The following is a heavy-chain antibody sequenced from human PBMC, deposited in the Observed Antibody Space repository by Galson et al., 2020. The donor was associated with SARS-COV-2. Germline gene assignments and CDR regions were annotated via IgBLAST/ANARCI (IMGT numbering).Heavy chain of an antibody. CDR1: GVSISSNNW. CDR3: ASNRNLGAYLES. Sequence: SETLSLTCTVSGVSISSNNWWTWVRQTPGQSLEWIGEVHHTEGTNYKPSFKSRVTISVDRSKNQFFLNLDSLTAADSAIYYCASNRNLGAYLESWGQGTLVAVSS. D-gene: IGHD3-16*01. CDR2: VHHTEGT. V-gene: IGHV4-4*02. J-gene: IGHJ4*02.